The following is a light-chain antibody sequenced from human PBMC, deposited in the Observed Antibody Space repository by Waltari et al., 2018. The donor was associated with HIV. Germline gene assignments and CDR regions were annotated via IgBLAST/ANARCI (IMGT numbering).Light chain of an antibody. CDR2: RDS. CDR1: NLGRNN. Sequence: SYELTQPLSVSVALGQTARITCGGNNLGRNNVHWYQQKPGQAPMLVIYRDSNLPSGIPERFSGSNAGNTATLTISSAQAGDEADYYCQVWDSSTVVFGGGTKLTVL. V-gene: IGLV3-9*01. CDR3: QVWDSSTVV. J-gene: IGLJ2*01.